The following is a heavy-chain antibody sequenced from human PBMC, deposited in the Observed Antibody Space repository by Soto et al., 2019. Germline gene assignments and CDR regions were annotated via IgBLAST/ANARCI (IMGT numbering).Heavy chain of an antibody. CDR1: GFTFSNAW. CDR3: TTVPSYCSGGSCRDY. Sequence: EVQLVESGGGLVKPGGSLRLSCAASGFTFSNAWMSWVRQAPGKGLEWVGRIKSKTDGGTTDYAAPVKGRFTISRDDSXTTLYLQMNSLKTEDTAVYYCTTVPSYCSGGSCRDYWGQGTLVTVSS. V-gene: IGHV3-15*01. CDR2: IKSKTDGGTT. D-gene: IGHD2-15*01. J-gene: IGHJ4*02.